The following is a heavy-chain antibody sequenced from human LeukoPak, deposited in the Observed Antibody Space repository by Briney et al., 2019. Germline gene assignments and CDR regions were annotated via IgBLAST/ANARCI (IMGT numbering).Heavy chain of an antibody. CDR2: INPNSGGT. D-gene: IGHD3-10*01. Sequence: GASVKVSCKASGYTFTGYYMHWVRQAPGQGLEWMGWINPNSGGTNYAQKFQGRVTMTRDTSISTAYMELSRLRSDDTAVYYCARDAELLWFGELLYHNNWFDPWGQGTLVTVSS. CDR3: ARDAELLWFGELLYHNNWFDP. V-gene: IGHV1-2*02. CDR1: GYTFTGYY. J-gene: IGHJ5*02.